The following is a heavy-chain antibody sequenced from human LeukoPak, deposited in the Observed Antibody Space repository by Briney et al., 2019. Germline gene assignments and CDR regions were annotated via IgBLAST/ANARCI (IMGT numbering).Heavy chain of an antibody. CDR3: VSGSGSFAVAY. Sequence: SETLSLTCTVSGGSISSSSYYWGWIRQPPGKGLEWIGYIYYSGSTNYNPSLKSRVTISIDTSKNQFSLKLSSVTAADTAVYYCVSGSGSFAVAYWGQGTLVTVSP. D-gene: IGHD3-10*01. CDR1: GGSISSSSYY. CDR2: IYYSGST. J-gene: IGHJ4*02. V-gene: IGHV4-61*05.